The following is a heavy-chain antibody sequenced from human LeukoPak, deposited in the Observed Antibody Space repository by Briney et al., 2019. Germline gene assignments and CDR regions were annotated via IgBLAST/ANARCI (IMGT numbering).Heavy chain of an antibody. V-gene: IGHV1-2*02. CDR1: EYTFTGYY. D-gene: IGHD2-15*01. J-gene: IGHJ4*02. CDR2: TNPNTGDT. Sequence: ASVKVSCKASEYTFTGYYMHWVRQAPGQGLEWVGWTNPNTGDTNYAQKFQGRVTMTRDTSITTSYMELSRLRSDDTAVYYCARRRCSDSSCQSYYFDFWGQGTLVTVSS. CDR3: ARRRCSDSSCQSYYFDF.